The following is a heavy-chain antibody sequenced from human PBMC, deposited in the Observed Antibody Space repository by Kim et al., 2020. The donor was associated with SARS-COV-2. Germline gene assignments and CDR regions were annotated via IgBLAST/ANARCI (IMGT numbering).Heavy chain of an antibody. Sequence: GGSLRLSCAASGFTFSSYAMSWVRQAPGKGLEWVSAISGSGGSTYYADSVKGRFTITRDNSKNTLYLQMNSLRAEDTAVYYCAKDQSSGIAAAGNDYWGQGTLVTVSS. CDR1: GFTFSSYA. V-gene: IGHV3-23*01. D-gene: IGHD6-13*01. CDR3: AKDQSSGIAAAGNDY. CDR2: ISGSGGST. J-gene: IGHJ4*02.